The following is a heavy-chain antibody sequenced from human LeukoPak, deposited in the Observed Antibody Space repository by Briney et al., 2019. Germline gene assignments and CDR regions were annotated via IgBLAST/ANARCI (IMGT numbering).Heavy chain of an antibody. J-gene: IGHJ6*03. Sequence: PGGSLRLSCAASGFTFSSYAMHWVRQAPGKGLEWVAVISYDGSNKYYADSVKGRFTISRDNSKNTLYLQMNSLRAEDTAVYYCARESAETRSYYDFWSGYWPIGVVATTYYMDVWGKGTTVTVSS. CDR2: ISYDGSNK. D-gene: IGHD3-3*01. CDR3: ARESAETRSYYDFWSGYWPIGVVATTYYMDV. CDR1: GFTFSSYA. V-gene: IGHV3-30*04.